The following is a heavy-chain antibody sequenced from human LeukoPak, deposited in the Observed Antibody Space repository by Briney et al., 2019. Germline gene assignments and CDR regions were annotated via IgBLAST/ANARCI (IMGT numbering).Heavy chain of an antibody. CDR1: GYSISSCYY. D-gene: IGHD6-13*01. V-gene: IGHV4-38-2*02. CDR3: ARERADSSRFDY. Sequence: SETLSLTCAVCGYSISSCYYWGWIRQPPGKGLEWIGSIYHSGSTYYIPSLKSRVTISVDTSKNQFSLKLSSVTAADTAVYYGARERADSSRFDYGGQGTLVTVSS. J-gene: IGHJ4*02. CDR2: IYHSGST.